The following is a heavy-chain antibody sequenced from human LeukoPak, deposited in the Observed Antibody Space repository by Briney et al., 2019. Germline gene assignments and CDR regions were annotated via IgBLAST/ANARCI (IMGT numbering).Heavy chain of an antibody. CDR3: ARVTLAVAAQALDY. J-gene: IGHJ4*02. V-gene: IGHV4-30-2*01. Sequence: PSETLSLTCTVSGGSISSGGYYWSWIRQPPGKGLEWIGYIYHSGSTYYNPSLKSRVTISVDRSKNQFSLKLSSVTAADTAVYYCARVTLAVAAQALDYWGQGTLVTVSS. D-gene: IGHD6-19*01. CDR1: GGSISSGGYY. CDR2: IYHSGST.